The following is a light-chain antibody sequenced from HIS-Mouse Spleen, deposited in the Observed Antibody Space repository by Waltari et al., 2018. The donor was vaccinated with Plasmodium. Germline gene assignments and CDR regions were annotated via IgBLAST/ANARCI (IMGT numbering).Light chain of an antibody. CDR3: CSYAGSYTFVV. Sequence: QSALTQPRSVSGSPGQSVTIPCPGTRSDVGGYNYVSWYQQHPGKAPKPMIYDVSKRPSGVPDRFSGSKSGNTASLTISGLQAEDEADYYCCSYAGSYTFVVFGGGTKLTVL. V-gene: IGLV2-11*01. CDR1: RSDVGGYNY. CDR2: DVS. J-gene: IGLJ2*01.